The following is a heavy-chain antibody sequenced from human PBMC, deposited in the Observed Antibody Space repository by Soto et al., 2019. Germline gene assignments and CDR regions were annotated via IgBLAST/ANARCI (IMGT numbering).Heavy chain of an antibody. D-gene: IGHD2-2*01. CDR2: ISGSGGST. Sequence: GGSLRLSCAASGFTFSSYAMSWVRQAPGKGLEWVSAISGSGGSTYYADSVKGRFTISRDNSKNTLYLQMNSLRAEDTAVYYCAKGDLKHDIVVVPALSVGMDVWGQGTTVTVSS. CDR1: GFTFSSYA. V-gene: IGHV3-23*01. J-gene: IGHJ6*02. CDR3: AKGDLKHDIVVVPALSVGMDV.